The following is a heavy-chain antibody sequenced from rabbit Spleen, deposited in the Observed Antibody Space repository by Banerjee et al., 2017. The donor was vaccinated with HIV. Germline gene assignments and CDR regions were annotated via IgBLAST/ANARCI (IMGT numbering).Heavy chain of an antibody. J-gene: IGHJ4*01. CDR2: IYADSSGST. Sequence: QSLEESGGDLVKPGASLTLTCTASGVSFSSNYYMCWVRQAPGKGLECIACIYADSSGSTWYASWVNGRFTISKTSSTTVTLQMTSLTAADTATYFCARIDLDYDDVDLWGPGTLVTVS. CDR3: ARIDLDYDDVDL. D-gene: IGHD2-1*01. CDR1: GVSFSSNYY. V-gene: IGHV1S40*01.